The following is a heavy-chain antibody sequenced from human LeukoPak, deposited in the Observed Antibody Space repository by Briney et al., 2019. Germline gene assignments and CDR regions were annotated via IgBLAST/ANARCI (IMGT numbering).Heavy chain of an antibody. CDR2: INPKSGGT. V-gene: IGHV1-2*02. Sequence: ASVKVSCKASGYTFTGYYMHWVRQAPGQGLEWMGWINPKSGGTNYAQKFQGRVTMTRDTSISTAYMELSRLRSDVTAVYYCAREKDLVTGTTEFDYWGQGTLVTVSS. J-gene: IGHJ4*02. CDR3: AREKDLVTGTTEFDY. D-gene: IGHD1-7*01. CDR1: GYTFTGYY.